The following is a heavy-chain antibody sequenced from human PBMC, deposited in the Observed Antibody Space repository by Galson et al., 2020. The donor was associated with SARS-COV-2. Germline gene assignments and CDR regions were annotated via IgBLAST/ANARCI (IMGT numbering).Heavy chain of an antibody. Sequence: SQTLSLTCTVSGGSISSGSYYWSWIRQPAGKGLQYIGRFYTRGSTNYNPSLKSRVTISVDTSKNQFSLKLSSVTAADTAVYYCASGYCSSPSCNNLYYYGMDVWGQGTTVTVSS. CDR1: GGSISSGSYY. D-gene: IGHD2-2*02. CDR3: ASGYCSSPSCNNLYYYGMDV. J-gene: IGHJ6*02. V-gene: IGHV4-61*02. CDR2: FYTRGST.